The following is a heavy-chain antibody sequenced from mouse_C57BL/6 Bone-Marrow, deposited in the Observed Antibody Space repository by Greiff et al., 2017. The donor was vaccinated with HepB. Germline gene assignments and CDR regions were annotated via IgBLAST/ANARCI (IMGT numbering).Heavy chain of an antibody. J-gene: IGHJ4*01. CDR3: ARSPCGYAMDY. CDR1: GFTFSSYS. V-gene: IGHV5-4*01. CDR2: ISDGDSYT. Sequence: EVQVVESGGGLVKPGGSLKLSCAASGFTFSSYSMSWVRQTPEKRLEWVATISDGDSYTYYPDNVKGRFTISRDNAKNTLYRQMSHLQSEDTAMYYCARSPCGYAMDYWVQGTSVTVSA.